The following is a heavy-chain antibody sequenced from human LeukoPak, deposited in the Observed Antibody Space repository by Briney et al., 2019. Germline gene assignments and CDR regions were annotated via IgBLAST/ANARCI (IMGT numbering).Heavy chain of an antibody. CDR1: GYTFTSYG. V-gene: IGHV1-18*01. Sequence: ASVKVSCKASGYTFTSYGISWVRQAPGQGLEWMGWISAYNGNTNYAQKLQGRVTMTTDTSTSTAYMELRSLRSDDTAVYYCARDISSSWHWDYYMDVWGKGTTVTISS. D-gene: IGHD6-13*01. CDR2: ISAYNGNT. CDR3: ARDISSSWHWDYYMDV. J-gene: IGHJ6*03.